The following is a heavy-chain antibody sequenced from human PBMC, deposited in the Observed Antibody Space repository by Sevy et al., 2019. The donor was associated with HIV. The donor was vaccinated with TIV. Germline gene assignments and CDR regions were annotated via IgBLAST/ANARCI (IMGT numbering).Heavy chain of an antibody. CDR1: GGSISSYP. Sequence: SETLSLTCTVSGGSISSYPWNWIRQPPGKRLEWIGFISYSGSTNYNPSLRSRITISVDTSKKQCSLNLSSVTAADTAVYYCARDSGTGWIDAWGQGTLVTVSS. V-gene: IGHV4-59*01. CDR2: ISYSGST. J-gene: IGHJ5*02. CDR3: ARDSGTGWIDA. D-gene: IGHD1-1*01.